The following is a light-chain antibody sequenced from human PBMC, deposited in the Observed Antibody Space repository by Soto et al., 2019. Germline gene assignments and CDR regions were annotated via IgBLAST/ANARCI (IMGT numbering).Light chain of an antibody. V-gene: IGLV2-14*03. Sequence: QSALTQPASVSGSPGQSIAISCTGTNSDVGGYNYVSWYQQHPGKAPKLMIYDVTNRPSGVSNRFSGSKSDNTASLTISGLQAEDEADYYCSSYTSSKTVVFGGGTMLTVL. CDR3: SSYTSSKTVV. J-gene: IGLJ2*01. CDR2: DVT. CDR1: NSDVGGYNY.